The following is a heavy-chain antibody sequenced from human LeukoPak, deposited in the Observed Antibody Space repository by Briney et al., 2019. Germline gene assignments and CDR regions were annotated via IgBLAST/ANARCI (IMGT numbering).Heavy chain of an antibody. D-gene: IGHD1-26*01. CDR2: MSASRGYI. Sequence: PGGSLRLSCAASGFAVSNSGINWVRQAPGKGLEWVSSMSASRGYIYYADSVRGRFTISRDNAKNSLYLQMNSLRAEDTAVYYCARWAGAILTDYWGQGTLVTVSS. CDR3: ARWAGAILTDY. CDR1: GFAVSNSG. V-gene: IGHV3-21*01. J-gene: IGHJ4*02.